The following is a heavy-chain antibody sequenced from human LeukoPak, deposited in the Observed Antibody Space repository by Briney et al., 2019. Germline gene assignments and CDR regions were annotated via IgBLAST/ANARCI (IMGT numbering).Heavy chain of an antibody. V-gene: IGHV4-39*07. J-gene: IGHJ4*02. D-gene: IGHD3-10*01. CDR1: GGSISSSNYY. CDR3: ARSPYYYGSGSYYFYFDY. CDR2: IYHSGST. Sequence: NPSETLSLTCSVSGGSISSSNYYWGWIRQPPGKGLEWIVSIYHSGSTYYNPSLKSRVTISVDTSKNQFSLKLSSVTAADTAVYYCARSPYYYGSGSYYFYFDYWGQGTLVTVSS.